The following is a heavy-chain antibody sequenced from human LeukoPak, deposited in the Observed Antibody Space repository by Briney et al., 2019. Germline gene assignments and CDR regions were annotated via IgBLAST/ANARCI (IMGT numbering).Heavy chain of an antibody. D-gene: IGHD2-8*01. V-gene: IGHV1-69*13. CDR3: ATTPLGYCTNGVCQRFDY. CDR2: IIPIFGTA. Sequence: ASVKVSCKASGGTFSGYAISWVRQAPGQGLEWMGGIIPIFGTANYAQKFQGRVTITADESTSTAYMELSSLRSEDTAVYYCATTPLGYCTNGVCQRFDYWGQGTLVTVSS. J-gene: IGHJ4*02. CDR1: GGTFSGYA.